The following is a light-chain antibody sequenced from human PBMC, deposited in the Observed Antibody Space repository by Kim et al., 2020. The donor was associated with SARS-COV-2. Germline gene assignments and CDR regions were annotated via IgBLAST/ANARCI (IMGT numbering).Light chain of an antibody. Sequence: GRSIDISCTGTSSDVGGYNYISWVQQHPGKAPKVIIYDVTKRPSGGSNRFSGSKSGNTASLTISGLQTDDEADYYCSSYSSSDIVLFGGGTQLTVL. J-gene: IGLJ2*01. CDR1: SSDVGGYNY. CDR2: DVT. V-gene: IGLV2-14*04. CDR3: SSYSSSDIVL.